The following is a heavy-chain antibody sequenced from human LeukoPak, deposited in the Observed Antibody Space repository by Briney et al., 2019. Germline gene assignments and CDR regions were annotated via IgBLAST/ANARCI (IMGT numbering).Heavy chain of an antibody. CDR3: ARVFDS. Sequence: SETLSLTCTVSGGSVYTSDYYWGWVRQPPGKGPEWIGDIFYTGKTNYNTSLNSRVSISIDTSKAQFSLKLTSVTAADTAVYYCARVFDSWGQGTLVTVSS. V-gene: IGHV4-61*08. CDR2: IFYTGKT. CDR1: GGSVYTSDYY. J-gene: IGHJ4*02.